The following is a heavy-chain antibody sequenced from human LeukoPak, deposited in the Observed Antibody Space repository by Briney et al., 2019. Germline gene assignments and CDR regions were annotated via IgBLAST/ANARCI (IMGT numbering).Heavy chain of an antibody. V-gene: IGHV3-74*01. CDR3: AGVGTDLWNRFDP. J-gene: IGHJ5*02. D-gene: IGHD3-16*01. CDR2: IYSVGCIT. Sequence: GGSLRLSCAASGFTFSSYWMHWVRQVPGKGLVWVSRIYSVGCITSYADFVKGRFTISRDNAKNTLYLQMNSLRADDTAVYYCAGVGTDLWNRFDPWGQGTLVTVSS. CDR1: GFTFSSYW.